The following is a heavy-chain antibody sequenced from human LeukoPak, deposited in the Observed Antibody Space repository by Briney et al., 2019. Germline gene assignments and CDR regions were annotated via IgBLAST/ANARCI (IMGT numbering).Heavy chain of an antibody. D-gene: IGHD3-16*01. CDR2: ISSSSSYI. V-gene: IGHV3-21*01. J-gene: IGHJ3*02. CDR1: GFTFSSYS. CDR3: ARDQGADAFDI. Sequence: GGSLRLSCAASGFTFSSYSMNWVRQAPGKGLEWVSSISSSSSYIYYADTVKGRFTISRDNAKNSLYLQMNSLRAEDTAVYYCARDQGADAFDIWGQGTMVTVSS.